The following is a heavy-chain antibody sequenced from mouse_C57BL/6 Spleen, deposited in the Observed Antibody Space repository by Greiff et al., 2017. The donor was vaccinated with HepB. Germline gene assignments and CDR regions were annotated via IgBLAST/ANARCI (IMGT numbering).Heavy chain of an antibody. D-gene: IGHD2-5*01. CDR3: ARDYYSNLFAY. CDR2: ISYDGSN. J-gene: IGHJ3*01. CDR1: GYSITSGYY. V-gene: IGHV3-6*01. Sequence: EVKLQESGPGLVKPSQSLSLTCSVTGYSITSGYYWNWIRQFPGNKLEWMGYISYDGSNNYNPSLKNRISITRDTSKNQFFLKLNSVTTEDTATYYCARDYYSNLFAYWGQGTLVTVSA.